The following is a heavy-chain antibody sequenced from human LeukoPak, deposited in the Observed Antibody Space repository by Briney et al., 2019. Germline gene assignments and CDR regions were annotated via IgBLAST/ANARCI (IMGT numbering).Heavy chain of an antibody. CDR2: ISNSDSTV. Sequence: GGSLRLSCAASGFTFSSYEMIWVRQAPGKGQEWVSYISNSDSTVHYADSVKGRFTISRDNAQSSLHLQMSSLRAEDTAVYYCARVEDDYGDYYYGMDVWGQGTTVTVSS. J-gene: IGHJ6*02. CDR3: ARVEDDYGDYYYGMDV. D-gene: IGHD4-17*01. V-gene: IGHV3-48*03. CDR1: GFTFSSYE.